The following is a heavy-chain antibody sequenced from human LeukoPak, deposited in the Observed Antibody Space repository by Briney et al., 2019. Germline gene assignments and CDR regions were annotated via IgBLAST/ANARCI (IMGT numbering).Heavy chain of an antibody. CDR2: IYTSGST. CDR1: GGSISSGSYY. Sequence: SETLSLTCTVSGGSISSGSYYWSWIRQPAGKGLEWIGRIYTSGSTNYNPSLKSRVTMSADTSKNQFSLKLSSVTAADTAVYYCARRGGGDYATAFDIWGQGTMVTVSS. V-gene: IGHV4-61*02. J-gene: IGHJ3*02. D-gene: IGHD4-17*01. CDR3: ARRGGGDYATAFDI.